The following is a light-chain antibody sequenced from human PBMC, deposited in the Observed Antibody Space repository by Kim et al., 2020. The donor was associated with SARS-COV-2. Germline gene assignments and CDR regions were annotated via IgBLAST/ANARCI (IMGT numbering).Light chain of an antibody. CDR3: QLWHTSSDHLWV. CDR1: NIESQS. V-gene: IGLV3-21*04. CDR2: YDT. J-gene: IGLJ3*02. Sequence: SYELTQPPSLSVAPGKTARITCGGNNIESQSVHWYQQKPGQAPALVISYDTDRPSGIPARFSGSNSGNTATLTITRVEAGDEADYYCQLWHTSSDHLWV.